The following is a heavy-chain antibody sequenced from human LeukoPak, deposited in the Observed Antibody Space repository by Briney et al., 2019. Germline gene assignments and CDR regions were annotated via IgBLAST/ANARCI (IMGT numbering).Heavy chain of an antibody. CDR1: GGSFRAYY. CDR2: INHSGST. J-gene: IGHJ5*02. V-gene: IGHV4-34*01. CDR3: ARGGGSYSSSSGDCFDP. Sequence: SETLSLTCAVYGGSFRAYYWSWIRQPPGKGLEWIGEINHSGSTNYNPSLKSRLTISLDPSSNPFSLKLSSVTPTDTAVYYCARGGGSYSSSSGDCFDPWGQGTLVTVSS. D-gene: IGHD6-6*01.